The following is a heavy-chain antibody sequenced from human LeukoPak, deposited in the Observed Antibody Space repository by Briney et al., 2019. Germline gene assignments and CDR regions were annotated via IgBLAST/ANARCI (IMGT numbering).Heavy chain of an antibody. CDR2: INHSGST. D-gene: IGHD2-15*01. Sequence: SETLSLTCAVYGGSFSGYYWSWIRQPPGKGLEWIGEINHSGSTNYNPSLKSRVTISVDTSKNQFSLKLSSVTAADTAVYYCARVGCSGGSCHSGLDYWGQGTLVTVSS. CDR3: ARVGCSGGSCHSGLDY. J-gene: IGHJ4*02. CDR1: GGSFSGYY. V-gene: IGHV4-34*01.